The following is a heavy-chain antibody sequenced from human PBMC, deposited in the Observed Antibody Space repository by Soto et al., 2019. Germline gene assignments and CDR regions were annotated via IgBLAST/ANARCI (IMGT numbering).Heavy chain of an antibody. V-gene: IGHV4-30-4*01. CDR1: GGSISSGDYY. Sequence: SETLSLTCTVSGGSISSGDYYWSWIRQPPGKGLEWIGYIYYSGSTYYNPSLKSRVTISVDTSKNQFSLKLSSVIAADTAVYYCARESRGYYYDSAPLDYWGQGTLVTVSS. CDR2: IYYSGST. D-gene: IGHD3-22*01. CDR3: ARESRGYYYDSAPLDY. J-gene: IGHJ4*02.